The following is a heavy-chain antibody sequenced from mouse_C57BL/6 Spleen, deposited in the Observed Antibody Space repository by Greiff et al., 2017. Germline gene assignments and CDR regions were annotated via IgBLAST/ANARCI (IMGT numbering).Heavy chain of an antibody. CDR2: IDPSDSYT. CDR1: GYTFTSYW. D-gene: IGHD1-1*01. J-gene: IGHJ1*03. V-gene: IGHV1-69*02. Sequence: QVQLQQPGAELVKPGASVKLSCKASGYTFTSYWMHWVKQRPGQGLEWIGVIDPSDSYTNYNQKFKGKATLTVDTSSSTAYMQLSSLTSEDSAVYYCASGDYYGSSHWYFGVWGTGNTVTVSS. CDR3: ASGDYYGSSHWYFGV.